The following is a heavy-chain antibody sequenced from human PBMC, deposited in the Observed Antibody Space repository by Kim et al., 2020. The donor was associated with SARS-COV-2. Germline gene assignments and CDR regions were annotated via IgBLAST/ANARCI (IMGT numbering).Heavy chain of an antibody. CDR3: AKDRGEVNDFWSGYYTVLPDDAFDI. Sequence: GGSLRLSCAASGFTFSSYGMHWVRQAPRKGLEWVAVISYDGSNKYYADSVKGRFTISRDNSKNTLYLQMNSLRAEDTAVYYCAKDRGEVNDFWSGYYTVLPDDAFDIWGQGTMVTVSS. CDR2: ISYDGSNK. J-gene: IGHJ3*02. CDR1: GFTFSSYG. D-gene: IGHD3-3*01. V-gene: IGHV3-30*18.